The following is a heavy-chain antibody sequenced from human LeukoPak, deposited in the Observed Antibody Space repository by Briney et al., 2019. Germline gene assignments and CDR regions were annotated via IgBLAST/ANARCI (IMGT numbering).Heavy chain of an antibody. V-gene: IGHV4-59*12. CDR2: IYYSGST. CDR3: ASDGAVNWFDP. D-gene: IGHD3-16*01. Sequence: SETLSLTCTVSGGSISSYYWSWIRQPPGKGLEWIGYIYYSGSTNYNPSLKSRVTISVDTSKNQFSLNLISVTAADTAVYYCASDGAVNWFDPWGQGTLVTVSS. J-gene: IGHJ5*02. CDR1: GGSISSYY.